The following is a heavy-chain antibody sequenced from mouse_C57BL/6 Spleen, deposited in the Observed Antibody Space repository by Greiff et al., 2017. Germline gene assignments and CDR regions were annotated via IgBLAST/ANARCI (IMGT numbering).Heavy chain of an antibody. CDR3: ARNGVYYGSPLLWYFDV. V-gene: IGHV2-2*01. Sequence: VQLQQSGPGLVQPSQSLSITCTVSGFSLTSYGVHWVRQSPGTGLEWLGVIWSGGSTDYNAAFISRLSISKDNSKSQVFFKMNSLQADDTAIYYCARNGVYYGSPLLWYFDVWGTGTPVTVSS. D-gene: IGHD1-1*01. J-gene: IGHJ1*03. CDR2: IWSGGST. CDR1: GFSLTSYG.